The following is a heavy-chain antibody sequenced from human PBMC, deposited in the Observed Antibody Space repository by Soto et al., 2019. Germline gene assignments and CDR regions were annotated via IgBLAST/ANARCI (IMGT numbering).Heavy chain of an antibody. J-gene: IGHJ3*02. Sequence: EVQLEESGGDLVQPGWSLRLSCVASGFTLSAYWMTWVRQAPGKGLEWVANINRDGSKKSYLDSVRGRFTISRDNVGNSLYLQMDSLRADDTALYYCARDVSPGSSSLYLDAFDIWGKGTMVNVSS. CDR3: ARDVSPGSSSLYLDAFDI. CDR1: GFTLSAYW. V-gene: IGHV3-7*05. CDR2: INRDGSKK. D-gene: IGHD6-13*01.